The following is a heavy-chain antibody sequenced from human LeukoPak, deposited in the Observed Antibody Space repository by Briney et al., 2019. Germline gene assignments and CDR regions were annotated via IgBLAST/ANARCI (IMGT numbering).Heavy chain of an antibody. Sequence: GGSLRLSCAASGFTFSSYSMNWVRQAPGKGLEWVSYISSSSSIIYYADSVKGRFTISRDNAKNSLYLQMNSLRAEDTAVYYCARVDIVVVPAAMNAFDIWGQGTMVTVSS. V-gene: IGHV3-48*04. CDR3: ARVDIVVVPAAMNAFDI. CDR1: GFTFSSYS. CDR2: ISSSSSII. J-gene: IGHJ3*02. D-gene: IGHD2-2*03.